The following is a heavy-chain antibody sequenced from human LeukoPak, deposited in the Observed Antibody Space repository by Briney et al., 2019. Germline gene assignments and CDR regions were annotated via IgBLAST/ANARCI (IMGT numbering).Heavy chain of an antibody. CDR2: IYYSGST. J-gene: IGHJ6*02. CDR3: AREGDYGDLRGYYYGMDV. CDR1: GGSISSGGYY. D-gene: IGHD4-17*01. Sequence: KSSQTLSLTCTVSGGSISSGGYYWSWIRQHPGTGLEWIGYIYYSGSTYYNPSLKSRVTISVDTSKNQFSLKLSSVTAADTAVYYCAREGDYGDLRGYYYGMDVWGQGTTVTVSS. V-gene: IGHV4-31*03.